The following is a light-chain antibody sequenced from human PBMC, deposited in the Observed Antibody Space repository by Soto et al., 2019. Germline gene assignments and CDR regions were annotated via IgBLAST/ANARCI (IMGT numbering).Light chain of an antibody. CDR1: SSDVGRYNL. Sequence: QSALTQPASVSGSPGQSITISCTGTSSDVGRYNLVSWYQQLPGKAPKLIIYEVNERPSGISDRFSGSKSGNTASLTIPGLQDEDEADYFCCSYVGSSILMFGGGTKLTVL. V-gene: IGLV2-23*02. CDR2: EVN. CDR3: CSYVGSSILM. J-gene: IGLJ3*02.